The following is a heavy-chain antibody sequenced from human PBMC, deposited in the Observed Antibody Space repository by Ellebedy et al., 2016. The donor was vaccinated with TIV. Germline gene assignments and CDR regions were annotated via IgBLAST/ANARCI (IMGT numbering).Heavy chain of an antibody. D-gene: IGHD6-13*01. CDR2: IYHSGST. Sequence: SETLSLTXTVSGYSISSGYYWGWIRQPPGKGLEWIGSIYHSGSTYYNPSLKSRVTISVDTSKNQFSLKLSSVTAADTAVYYCARPRGVGSSWYGRNWFDPWGQGTLVTVSS. J-gene: IGHJ5*02. CDR3: ARPRGVGSSWYGRNWFDP. CDR1: GYSISSGYY. V-gene: IGHV4-38-2*02.